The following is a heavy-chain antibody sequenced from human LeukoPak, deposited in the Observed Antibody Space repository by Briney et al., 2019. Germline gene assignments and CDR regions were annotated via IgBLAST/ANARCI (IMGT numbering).Heavy chain of an antibody. V-gene: IGHV3-23*01. CDR3: AKGGEAYCGGDCSHDY. J-gene: IGHJ4*02. D-gene: IGHD2-21*02. Sequence: GGSLRLSCAASGFTFSSYAMSWVRQAPGKGLEWVSAISGSGGSTYYADSVKGRFTISRDNSKNTLYLQMNSLRAEDTAVYYCAKGGEAYCGGDCSHDYWGQGTLVTVSS. CDR2: ISGSGGST. CDR1: GFTFSSYA.